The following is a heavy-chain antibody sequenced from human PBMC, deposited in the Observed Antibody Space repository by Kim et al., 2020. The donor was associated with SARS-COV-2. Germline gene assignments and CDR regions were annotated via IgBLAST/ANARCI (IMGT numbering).Heavy chain of an antibody. Sequence: ASVKVSCKASGYTFTGYYMHWVRQAPGQGLEWMGWINPNSGGTNYAQKFQGRVTMTRDTSISTAYMELSRLRSDDTAVYYCARGVMSSGWSYYFDYWGQGTLVTVSS. V-gene: IGHV1-2*02. CDR3: ARGVMSSGWSYYFDY. CDR1: GYTFTGYY. CDR2: INPNSGGT. D-gene: IGHD6-19*01. J-gene: IGHJ4*02.